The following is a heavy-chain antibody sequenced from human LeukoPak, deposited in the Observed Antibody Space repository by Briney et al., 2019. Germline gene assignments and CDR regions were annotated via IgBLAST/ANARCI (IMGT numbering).Heavy chain of an antibody. CDR1: GFTFNRYT. CDR2: ISYEGRNK. J-gene: IGHJ3*02. D-gene: IGHD2-15*01. CDR3: SRVVIAANPDAFDI. V-gene: IGHV3-30*14. Sequence: PGRAPRLFCSASGFTFNRYTMQLGRQAPGERPGVEAVISYEGRNKYYADSVKSRFTISRGNSNNTRYLQMNSLRAVDTAVDYLSRVVIAANPDAFDIWGQGTMVPVSS.